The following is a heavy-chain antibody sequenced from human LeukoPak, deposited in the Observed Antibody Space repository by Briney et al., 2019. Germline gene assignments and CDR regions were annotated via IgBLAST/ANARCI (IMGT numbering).Heavy chain of an antibody. D-gene: IGHD4-23*01. V-gene: IGHV2-5*01. CDR3: ARRKVGGNSVEFDY. J-gene: IGHJ4*02. Sequence: SSPTLVKPTQTLTLTCTCSGFSLSPRGVGVGWIRQPPAKALEWLALNYKNDDKRYTPSLKNRLTITKDTSKNQVVLTMTNMDPVDTATYFCARRKVGGNSVEFDYWGQGIMVTVSS. CDR2: NYKNDDK. CDR1: GFSLSPRGVG.